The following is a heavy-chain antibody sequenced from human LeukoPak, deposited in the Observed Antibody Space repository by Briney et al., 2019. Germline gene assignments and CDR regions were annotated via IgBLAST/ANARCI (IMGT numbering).Heavy chain of an antibody. Sequence: GGSLRLSCATSGFSFSSYEMNWVRQAPGKGLEWVSYISSSGSTKYYADSVKGRFTISRDNARNSLYLQMNSLRADDTAVYYCARGERWLLPPTDYWGQGTLVTVSS. D-gene: IGHD5-24*01. V-gene: IGHV3-48*03. CDR3: ARGERWLLPPTDY. CDR1: GFSFSSYE. J-gene: IGHJ4*02. CDR2: ISSSGSTK.